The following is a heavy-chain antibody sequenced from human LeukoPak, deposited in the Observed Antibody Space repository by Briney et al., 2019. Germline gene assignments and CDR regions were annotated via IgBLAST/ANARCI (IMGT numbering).Heavy chain of an antibody. V-gene: IGHV3-23*01. Sequence: PGGSLRLSCAASGFTFSSYAMSWVRQAPGKGLEWVSAISGSGGSTYYADSVKGRFTISRDNSKNTLYLQMNSLRAEDTAVYYCAKSLGRITMIVVVIPLFDYWGQGTLVTVSS. J-gene: IGHJ4*02. CDR1: GFTFSSYA. CDR2: ISGSGGST. D-gene: IGHD3-22*01. CDR3: AKSLGRITMIVVVIPLFDY.